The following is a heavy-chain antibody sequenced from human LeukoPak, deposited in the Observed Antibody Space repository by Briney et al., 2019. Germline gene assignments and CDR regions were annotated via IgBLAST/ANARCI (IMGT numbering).Heavy chain of an antibody. CDR2: INPNSGGT. Sequence: ASVKVSCKASGYTFTGYYMHWVRQAPGQGLEWMGWINPNSGGTNYAQKFLGRVTLTRDTSITTAYMELSRLRSDDTAVYYCARGGSGWFDAFDIWGQGTMVTVSS. J-gene: IGHJ3*02. CDR1: GYTFTGYY. D-gene: IGHD6-19*01. V-gene: IGHV1-2*02. CDR3: ARGGSGWFDAFDI.